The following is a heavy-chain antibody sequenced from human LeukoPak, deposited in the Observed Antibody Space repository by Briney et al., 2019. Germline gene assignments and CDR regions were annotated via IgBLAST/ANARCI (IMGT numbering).Heavy chain of an antibody. V-gene: IGHV4-59*01. CDR2: IYYSGST. Sequence: SETLSLTCTVSGGSISSYYWSWIRQPPGKGLEWIGYIYYSGSTNYNPSLKSRVTISVDTSKNQFSLKLSSVTAADTAVYYCARAISSWDFDPWGQGTLVTVSS. CDR1: GGSISSYY. J-gene: IGHJ5*02. CDR3: ARAISSWDFDP. D-gene: IGHD5-12*01.